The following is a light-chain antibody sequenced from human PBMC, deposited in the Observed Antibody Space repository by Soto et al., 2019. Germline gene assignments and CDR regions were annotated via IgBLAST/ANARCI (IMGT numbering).Light chain of an antibody. J-gene: IGKJ4*01. CDR3: QQYYSTPLT. CDR2: WAS. V-gene: IGKV4-1*01. Sequence: DFVMTQSPDSLAVSLGERATINCKSSRTILYSSDNKNYLAWYQQKPRQPPKLLIYWASTRVSGVPDRFSGSGSGTDFTLTISSLQAEDVAVYYCQQYYSTPLTFCGGTKVEIK. CDR1: RTILYSSDNKNY.